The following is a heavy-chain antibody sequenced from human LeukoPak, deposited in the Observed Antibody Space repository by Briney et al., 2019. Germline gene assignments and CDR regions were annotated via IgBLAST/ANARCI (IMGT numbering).Heavy chain of an antibody. D-gene: IGHD2-2*01. J-gene: IGHJ5*02. V-gene: IGHV4-4*07. Sequence: SETLSLTCTVSGGSISSYYWSWIRQPAGKGLEWIGRIYTSGSTNYNPSLKSRVTMSVDTSKNQFSLKLSSVTAADTAVYYCATGWYCSSTSCPTRYFFQQNWFDPWGQGTLVTVSS. CDR3: ATGWYCSSTSCPTRYFFQQNWFDP. CDR1: GGSISSYY. CDR2: IYTSGST.